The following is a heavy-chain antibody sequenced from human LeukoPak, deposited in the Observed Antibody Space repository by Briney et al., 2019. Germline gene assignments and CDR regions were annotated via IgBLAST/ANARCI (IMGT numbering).Heavy chain of an antibody. CDR1: GYTFIGYY. CDR2: INPNSGGT. J-gene: IGHJ4*02. D-gene: IGHD5-18*01. Sequence: GASVKVSCKASGYTFIGYYIHWVRQAPGQGLEWMGWINPNSGGTKYAQKFQGRVTMTRDTSISTAYMELSSLRSDDTAVYYCARVGMRDTANLRPVDYWGQGTLVTVSS. CDR3: ARVGMRDTANLRPVDY. V-gene: IGHV1-2*02.